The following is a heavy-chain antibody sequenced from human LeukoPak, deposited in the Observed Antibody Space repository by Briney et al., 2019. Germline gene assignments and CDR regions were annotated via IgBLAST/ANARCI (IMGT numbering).Heavy chain of an antibody. CDR3: ARYRRIAVAAPPFHY. J-gene: IGHJ4*02. CDR1: GFTFSNAW. Sequence: GGSLRLSCAASGFTFSNAWMSWVRQAPGKGLEWLSAISGSGSDTFYADSVKGRFTISRDNSKNTLFLQMNSLRGEDTAVYYCARYRRIAVAAPPFHYWGLGTLVTVSS. D-gene: IGHD6-19*01. CDR2: ISGSGSDT. V-gene: IGHV3-23*01.